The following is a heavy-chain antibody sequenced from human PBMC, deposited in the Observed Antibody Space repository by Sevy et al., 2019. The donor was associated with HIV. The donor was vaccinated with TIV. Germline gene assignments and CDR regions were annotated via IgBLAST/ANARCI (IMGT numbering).Heavy chain of an antibody. J-gene: IGHJ4*02. Sequence: GGSLRLSCAASGFTFSNAWMSWVRQAPGKGLEWVDRIKSKTDGGTTDYAAPVKGRFTISRDDSKNTLYLQMNSLKTEDTAVYYCTTPSVLRYFDWLGTFDYWGQGTLVTVSS. CDR3: TTPSVLRYFDWLGTFDY. D-gene: IGHD3-9*01. CDR2: IKSKTDGGTT. V-gene: IGHV3-15*01. CDR1: GFTFSNAW.